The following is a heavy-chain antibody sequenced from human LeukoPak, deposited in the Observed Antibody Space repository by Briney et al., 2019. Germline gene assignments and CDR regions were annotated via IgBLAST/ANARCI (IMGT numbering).Heavy chain of an antibody. D-gene: IGHD3-10*01. J-gene: IGHJ6*02. V-gene: IGHV1-2*02. CDR1: GYTFTGYY. CDR3: ARPNYGSGRNGMDV. Sequence: ASVKVSCKASGYTFTGYYMHWVRQAPGQGLEWMGWINPNSGGTNYAQKFQGRVTMTRDTSISTAYMELSRLRSDDTAVYYCARPNYGSGRNGMDVWGQGTTVTGSS. CDR2: INPNSGGT.